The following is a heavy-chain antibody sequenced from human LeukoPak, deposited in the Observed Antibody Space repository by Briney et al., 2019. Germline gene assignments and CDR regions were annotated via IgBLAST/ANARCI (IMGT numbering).Heavy chain of an antibody. J-gene: IGHJ4*02. Sequence: PGGSLRLSCAASGFTLSTYNMKWVRQAPRKGLEWVSSISTSSSYIYYADSVKGRFTISRDNAKNSLYLQMNSLRAEDTAVYYCAIPPDDYGNGVWGQGTLVTVSS. D-gene: IGHD4-17*01. CDR2: ISTSSSYI. V-gene: IGHV3-21*01. CDR1: GFTLSTYN. CDR3: AIPPDDYGNGV.